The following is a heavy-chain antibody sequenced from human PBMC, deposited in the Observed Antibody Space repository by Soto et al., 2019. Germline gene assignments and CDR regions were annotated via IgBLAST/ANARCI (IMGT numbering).Heavy chain of an antibody. Sequence: EVQLLESGGGLVQPGGSLRLSCAASGFTFSSYAMSWVRQAPGKGLEWVSAISGSGGSTYYADSVKGRFTISRDNSKNPVCLRRNGLRAEDTAVYYCAKLGLGGTVTNYYYYGMDVWGQGTTVTVSS. CDR1: GFTFSSYA. V-gene: IGHV3-23*01. J-gene: IGHJ6*02. CDR2: ISGSGGST. CDR3: AKLGLGGTVTNYYYYGMDV. D-gene: IGHD4-4*01.